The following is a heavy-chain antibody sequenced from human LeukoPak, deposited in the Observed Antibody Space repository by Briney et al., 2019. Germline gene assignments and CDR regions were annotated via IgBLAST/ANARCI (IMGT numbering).Heavy chain of an antibody. V-gene: IGHV4-61*08. CDR3: ARTQSQSGSYRYYFGY. D-gene: IGHD1-26*01. CDR1: GGSVGSAGYY. J-gene: IGHJ4*02. CDR2: IYYIRNT. Sequence: SETLSLTCAVSGGSVGSAGYYWSWIRQPPGGGLEWIGYIYYIRNTNYNPSLKSRVTMSLDPSKNQFSLKLNSVTAADTAVYYCARTQSQSGSYRYYFGYWGQGTLVTVSS.